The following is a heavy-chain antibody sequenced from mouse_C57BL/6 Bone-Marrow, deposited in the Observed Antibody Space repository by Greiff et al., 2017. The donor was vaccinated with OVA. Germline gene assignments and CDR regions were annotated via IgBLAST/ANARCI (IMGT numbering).Heavy chain of an antibody. CDR1: GFSLTSYA. V-gene: IGHV2-9-1*01. D-gene: IGHD1-1*01. CDR2: IWTGGGT. CDR3: ARKDYYGSYWYFDV. Sequence: VKLVESGPGLVAPSQSLSITCPVSGFSLTSYAISWVRQPPGKGLEWLGVIWTGGGTNYNSALKSRLSISKDNSKSQVFLKMNSLQTDDTARYYCARKDYYGSYWYFDVWGTGTTVTVSS. J-gene: IGHJ1*03.